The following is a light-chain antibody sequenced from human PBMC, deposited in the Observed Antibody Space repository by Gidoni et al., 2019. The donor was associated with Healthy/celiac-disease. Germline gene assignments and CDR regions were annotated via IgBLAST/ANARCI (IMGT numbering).Light chain of an antibody. CDR3: SSYAGSEV. CDR2: EVS. Sequence: QSALTQPPPASGSPGQSVTISCTGTSSDVGGYNYVSWYQQHPGKAPKLMLYEVSKRPSGVPDRFSGSKSGNTASLTVSGLQAEDEADYYCSSYAGSEVFGGGTKLTVL. CDR1: SSDVGGYNY. V-gene: IGLV2-8*01. J-gene: IGLJ2*01.